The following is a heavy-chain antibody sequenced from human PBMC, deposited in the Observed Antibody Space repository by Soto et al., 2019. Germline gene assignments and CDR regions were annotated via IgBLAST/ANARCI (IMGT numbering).Heavy chain of an antibody. J-gene: IGHJ2*01. D-gene: IGHD4-17*01. CDR1: GFTFSSYA. CDR3: AKDPRTVIDLGWYFDL. V-gene: IGHV3-23*01. Sequence: EVQLLESGGGLVQPGGSLRLSCAASGFTFSSYAMSWVRQAPGKGLEWVSAISGSGGSTYYADSVKGRFTISRDNSKNTLYLQMNSLRAEDTAVYYCAKDPRTVIDLGWYFDLWGRGTLVTVSS. CDR2: ISGSGGST.